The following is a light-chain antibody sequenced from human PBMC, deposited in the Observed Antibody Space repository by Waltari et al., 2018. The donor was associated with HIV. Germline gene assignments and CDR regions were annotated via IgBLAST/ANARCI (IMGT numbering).Light chain of an antibody. J-gene: IGLJ3*02. CDR2: KDT. Sequence: SFELTQPPSVSVSPGQTARTTCPGQTFPKFYRSRYHQKPGPAPILVMYKDTERPSGIPERFSGSSSGPTVTLTITGVQAEDEADYYCQSADNSGTSWVFGGGTKLAVL. CDR1: TFPKFY. CDR3: QSADNSGTSWV. V-gene: IGLV3-25*03.